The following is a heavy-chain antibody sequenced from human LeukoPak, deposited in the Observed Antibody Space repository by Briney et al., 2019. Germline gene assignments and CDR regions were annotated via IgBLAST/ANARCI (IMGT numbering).Heavy chain of an antibody. D-gene: IGHD3-16*02. CDR1: GFTFSSYG. CDR2: IRYDGSNK. CDR3: AKDRIGGLRLGELSLNY. J-gene: IGHJ4*02. V-gene: IGHV3-30*02. Sequence: TGGSLRLSRAASGFTFSSYGMHWVRQAPGKGLEWVAFIRYDGSNKYYADSVQGRFTISRDNSKITLYLQMNSLRAEDTAMYYCAKDRIGGLRLGELSLNYWGQGTLVTVSS.